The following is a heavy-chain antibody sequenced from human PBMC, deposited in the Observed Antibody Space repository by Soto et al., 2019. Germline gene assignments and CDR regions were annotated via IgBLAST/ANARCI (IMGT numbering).Heavy chain of an antibody. CDR2: INAGNGNT. CDR1: GYTFTRYA. J-gene: IGHJ6*02. D-gene: IGHD6-19*01. Sequence: GASVKVSCKASGYTFTRYAMHWVRQAPGQRLEWMGWINAGNGNTKYSQKFQGRVTITRDTSASTAYMELSSLRSEDTAVYYCANDPRIIGWYFYSYYCMHVWGQGTTLTVSS. CDR3: ANDPRIIGWYFYSYYCMHV. V-gene: IGHV1-3*01.